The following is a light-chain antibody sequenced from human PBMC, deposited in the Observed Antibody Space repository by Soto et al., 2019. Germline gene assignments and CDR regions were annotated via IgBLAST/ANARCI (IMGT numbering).Light chain of an antibody. CDR2: NAF. CDR3: QQYRSSPGT. CDR1: QSVSSSY. Sequence: EIVLTQSPGTLSLSPGERATLSCRASQSVSSSYLAWYQQKPGQAPRLLIYNAFNRATGIPDRFSGSGSGTDFTLTISRLEPEDFAVYYCQQYRSSPGTFGGGTKVEIK. J-gene: IGKJ4*01. V-gene: IGKV3-20*01.